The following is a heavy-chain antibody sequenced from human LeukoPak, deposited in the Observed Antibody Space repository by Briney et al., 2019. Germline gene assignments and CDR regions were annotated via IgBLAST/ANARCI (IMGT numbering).Heavy chain of an antibody. CDR1: GFTFSSYG. CDR2: ISYDGSNK. V-gene: IGHV3-30*18. Sequence: PGGSLRLSCAASGFTFSSYGMHWVRQAPGKVLEWVAVISYDGSNKYYADSVKGRFTISRDNSKNTLYLQMNSLRAEDTAVYYCAKSEAHYYYYYMDVWGKGTTVTVSS. J-gene: IGHJ6*03. CDR3: AKSEAHYYYYYMDV.